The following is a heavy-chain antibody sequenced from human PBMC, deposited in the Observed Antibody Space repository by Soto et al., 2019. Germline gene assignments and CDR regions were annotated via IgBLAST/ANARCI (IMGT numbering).Heavy chain of an antibody. V-gene: IGHV2-5*02. J-gene: IGHJ4*01. Sequence: QITLKESGPTLVKPTQALTLTCTFSGFSLITSGAGVGWIRQPPGTALEWLALIYWDADKRYSPSLKSRLTITKDTAKYRVVLTMTNMDLVATATYYCEHGRDGFQFDYWGHGTLVTVSS. D-gene: IGHD2-15*01. CDR1: GFSLITSGAG. CDR2: IYWDADK. CDR3: EHGRDGFQFDY.